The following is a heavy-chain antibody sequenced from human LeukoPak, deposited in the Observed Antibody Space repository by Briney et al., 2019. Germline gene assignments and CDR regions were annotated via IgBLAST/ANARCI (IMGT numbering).Heavy chain of an antibody. CDR3: ARDMDTSSGNPIDH. D-gene: IGHD4-23*01. CDR2: IYHSGST. V-gene: IGHV4-38-2*02. Sequence: PSETLSLTCAVSGYSISSGYYRGWIRQPPGKGLEWIGSIYHSGSTYYNPSLKSRVTISVDMSKNQFSLKLSSVTAADTAVYYCARDMDTSSGNPIDHWGQGTLVTVSS. J-gene: IGHJ4*02. CDR1: GYSISSGYY.